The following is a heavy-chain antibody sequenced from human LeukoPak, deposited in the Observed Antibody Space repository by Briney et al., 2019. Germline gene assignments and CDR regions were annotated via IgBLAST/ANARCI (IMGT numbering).Heavy chain of an antibody. CDR1: GYTLTSYY. V-gene: IGHV1-46*01. J-gene: IGHJ4*02. D-gene: IGHD2-15*01. CDR2: INPSGGST. Sequence: ASVKVSCKASGYTLTSYYIHWVRLAPGQGLEWMGIINPSGGSTSYAQKFQGKVTMTRDTSTSTVYMELSSLRSEDTAVYYCARKGGSGYLDYWGQGTLVTVSS. CDR3: ARKGGSGYLDY.